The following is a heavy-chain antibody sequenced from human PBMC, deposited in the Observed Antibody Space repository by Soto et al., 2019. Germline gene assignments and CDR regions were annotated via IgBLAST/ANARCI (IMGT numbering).Heavy chain of an antibody. CDR3: ARGFGVVPRIDGMDV. Sequence: SAKVSFKASRYTFTGYYMHWVRQAPGQGLEWMGWINPNSGGTNYAQKLQGRVTMTRDTSISTAYMELSRLRSDDTAVYYCARGFGVVPRIDGMDVWGQGTTVTVS. CDR2: INPNSGGT. V-gene: IGHV1-2*02. CDR1: RYTFTGYY. J-gene: IGHJ6*02. D-gene: IGHD3-3*01.